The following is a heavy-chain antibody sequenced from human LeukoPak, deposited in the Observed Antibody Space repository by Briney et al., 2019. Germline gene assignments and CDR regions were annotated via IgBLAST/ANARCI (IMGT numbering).Heavy chain of an antibody. CDR1: GFSFTTYS. J-gene: IGHJ4*02. V-gene: IGHV3-48*02. Sequence: GRSLRLSCTASGFSFTTYSMNWVRQAPGKGLEWVSYISSSSTIYYADSVKGRFTISRDNAKNSLYLQVNSLRDEDTAVYYCARASFQRWLQLGGDWGQGALVTVSS. CDR2: ISSSSTI. D-gene: IGHD5-24*01. CDR3: ARASFQRWLQLGGD.